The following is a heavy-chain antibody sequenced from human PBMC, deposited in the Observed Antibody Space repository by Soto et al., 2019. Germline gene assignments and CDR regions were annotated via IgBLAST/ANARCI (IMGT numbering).Heavy chain of an antibody. V-gene: IGHV4-39*01. CDR3: ASPAVRGVVTPGNYFDY. Sequence: SETLSLTCTVSGGSISSSSYYWGWIRQPPGKGLEWIGSIYYSGSTYYNPSLKSRVTISVDTSKNQFSLKLSSVTAADTAVYYCASPAVRGVVTPGNYFDYWGQGTLVTVSS. D-gene: IGHD2-21*02. CDR1: GGSISSSSYY. J-gene: IGHJ4*02. CDR2: IYYSGST.